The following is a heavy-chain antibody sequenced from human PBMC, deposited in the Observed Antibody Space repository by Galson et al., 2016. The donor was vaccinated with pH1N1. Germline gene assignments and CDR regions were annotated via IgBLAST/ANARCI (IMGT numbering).Heavy chain of an antibody. CDR1: GYGFPTSW. CDR3: ARHVALDPPVEYYYIDV. J-gene: IGHJ6*03. D-gene: IGHD1-1*01. Sequence: QSGAEVKKPGESLKISCKGSGYGFPTSWIGWVRQMPGKGLEWMGSIYLSDSDTRYSPSFQGKVTISADKSIRTTYLQWSSLKASDTAIYYCARHVALDPPVEYYYIDVWGKGTTVIVSS. V-gene: IGHV5-51*01. CDR2: IYLSDSDT.